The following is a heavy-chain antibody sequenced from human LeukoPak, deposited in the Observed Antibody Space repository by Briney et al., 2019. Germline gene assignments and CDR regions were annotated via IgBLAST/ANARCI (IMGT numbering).Heavy chain of an antibody. CDR3: AKTRRVVGDYYYHYYMDV. D-gene: IGHD3-10*01. CDR2: ISGSGSST. V-gene: IGHV3-23*01. J-gene: IGHJ6*03. CDR1: GFSFSTYA. Sequence: PGGSLRLSCVASGFSFSTYAMNWVRQAPGKGLEWVSTISGSGSSTYNADSVKGRFTISRDNSKNTLYLQMNSLRVEDTAVYYCAKTRRVVGDYYYHYYMDVWGKGTTVTVSS.